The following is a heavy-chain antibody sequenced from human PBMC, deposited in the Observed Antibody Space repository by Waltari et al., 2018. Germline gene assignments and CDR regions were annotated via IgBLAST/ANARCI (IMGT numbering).Heavy chain of an antibody. CDR2: IRYDDTNR. V-gene: IGHV3-30*02. CDR3: AKDLFRTSWYMPYYFES. CDR1: GFTFHNYG. Sequence: QVHLVESGGGGVHPGGSLRLSWAASGFTFHNYGMHWVRQSPGKGLEWVAFIRYDDTNRYYAESVKGRFTISRDDSKNTVYRQRNSLRPEDAAVYYCAKDLFRTSWYMPYYFESWGQGTLVTVSS. D-gene: IGHD6-13*01. J-gene: IGHJ4*02.